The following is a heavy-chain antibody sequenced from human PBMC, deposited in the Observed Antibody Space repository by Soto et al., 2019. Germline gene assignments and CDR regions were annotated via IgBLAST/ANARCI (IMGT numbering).Heavy chain of an antibody. CDR2: INGDASST. CDR3: ARDRSYAMEV. J-gene: IGHJ6*02. V-gene: IGHV3-74*01. Sequence: RRLSCEASGFSIRDYWMHWVRQAPGEGLVWVSCINGDASSTTYADSVKGRFTISRDDAKNTVYLQMTSLRAEDTAVYFCARDRSYAMEVWGQGTSVTVYS. CDR1: GFSIRDYW.